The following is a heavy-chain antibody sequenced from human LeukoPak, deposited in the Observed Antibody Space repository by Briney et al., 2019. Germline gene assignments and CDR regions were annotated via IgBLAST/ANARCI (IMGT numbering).Heavy chain of an antibody. D-gene: IGHD3-22*01. Sequence: PGGSLRLTCAASGYTFSTYAMSWVRQAPGKGLEWVSGISGSGGSTFSADSVKGRFTISRDNSKNTLYLQMNSLRAEDTAVYYCARYEYDSSGYPYYFVNWGQGTLVTVSS. J-gene: IGHJ4*02. CDR1: GYTFSTYA. CDR3: ARYEYDSSGYPYYFVN. CDR2: ISGSGGST. V-gene: IGHV3-23*01.